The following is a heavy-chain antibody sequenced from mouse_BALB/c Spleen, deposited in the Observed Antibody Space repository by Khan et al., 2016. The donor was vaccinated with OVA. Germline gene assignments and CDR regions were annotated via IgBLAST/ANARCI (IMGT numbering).Heavy chain of an antibody. V-gene: IGHV4-1*02. CDR3: ARPYRYDGRAWFAY. CDR1: GFDFSRYW. Sequence: EVKLLESGGGLVQPGGSLKLSCAASGFDFSRYWMSWVRQAPGKGLEWIGEINPDSSTINYTPSLKDKFIISRDNAKNTLYMQMSKVRTEDTALYYCARPYRYDGRAWFAYWGQGTLVTVSA. J-gene: IGHJ3*01. CDR2: INPDSSTI. D-gene: IGHD2-14*01.